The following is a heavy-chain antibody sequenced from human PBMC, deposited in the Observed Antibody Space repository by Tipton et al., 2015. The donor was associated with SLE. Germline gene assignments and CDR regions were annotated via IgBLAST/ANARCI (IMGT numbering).Heavy chain of an antibody. CDR2: ISGSGGST. Sequence: SLRLSCAASGFTFSSYGMSWVRQAPGKGLEWVSDISGSGGSTNYADSVKGRFTISRDNSKNSLYLQMNSLRAEDTAVYYCARGSGLGDYWGQGTLVTVSS. CDR1: GFTFSSYG. V-gene: IGHV3-23*01. J-gene: IGHJ4*02. D-gene: IGHD3-16*01. CDR3: ARGSGLGDY.